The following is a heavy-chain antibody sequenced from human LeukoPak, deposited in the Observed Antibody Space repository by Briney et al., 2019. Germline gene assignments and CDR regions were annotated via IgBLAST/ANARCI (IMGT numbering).Heavy chain of an antibody. CDR2: INPSGGST. CDR1: GYTFTSYG. D-gene: IGHD5-12*01. Sequence: ASVKVSCKASGYTFTSYGISWVRQAPGQGLEWMGIINPSGGSTSYAQKFQGRVTMIRDTSTSTVYMELSSLRSEDTAVYYCARGWRVATIPHAFDIWGQGTMVTVSS. J-gene: IGHJ3*02. V-gene: IGHV1-46*01. CDR3: ARGWRVATIPHAFDI.